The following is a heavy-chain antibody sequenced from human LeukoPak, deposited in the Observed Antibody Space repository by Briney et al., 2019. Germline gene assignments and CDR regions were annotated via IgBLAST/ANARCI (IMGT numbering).Heavy chain of an antibody. CDR1: GFTFSSYA. CDR3: AKTYYYDISGYYYWYFDL. Sequence: SGGSLRLSCAASGFTFSSYAMSWVRQAPGKGLEWVSGISGSGGSTYYADSVKGRFTISRDNSKNTLYLQMNSLRAEDTAVYYCAKTYYYDISGYYYWYFDLWGRGTLVTVSS. V-gene: IGHV3-23*01. J-gene: IGHJ2*01. CDR2: ISGSGGST. D-gene: IGHD3-22*01.